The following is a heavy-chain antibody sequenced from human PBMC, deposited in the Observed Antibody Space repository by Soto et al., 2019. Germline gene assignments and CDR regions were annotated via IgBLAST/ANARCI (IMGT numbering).Heavy chain of an antibody. D-gene: IGHD1-1*01. CDR1: GVSMHSYF. CDR2: IYYSGST. CDR3: ERWRQRHGGFDY. V-gene: IGHV4-59*01. Sequence: SETLSLTCRVAGVSMHSYFLILIRQSPGKGLEWIGYIYYSGSTNYNPSLKSRVTISVDTSKNQFSLNLRSVTAADTAVYYCERWRQRHGGFDYWGQGTLVNVSS. J-gene: IGHJ4*02.